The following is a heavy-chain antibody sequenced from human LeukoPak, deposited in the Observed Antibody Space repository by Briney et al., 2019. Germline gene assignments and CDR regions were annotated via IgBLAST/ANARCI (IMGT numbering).Heavy chain of an antibody. J-gene: IGHJ4*02. D-gene: IGHD1-26*01. CDR2: ISWNSGSI. CDR1: GFTFDDYA. V-gene: IGHV3-9*01. CDR3: AKDSTYSGSSFDY. Sequence: SLRLSCAASGFTFDDYAMHWVRQAPGKGLEWASGISWNSGSIGYADSVKGRFTISRDNAKNSLYLQMNSLRAEDTALYYCAKDSTYSGSSFDYWGQGTLVTVSS.